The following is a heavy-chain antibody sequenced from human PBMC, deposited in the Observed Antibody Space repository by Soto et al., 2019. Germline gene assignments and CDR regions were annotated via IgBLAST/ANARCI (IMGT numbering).Heavy chain of an antibody. CDR3: AKGSGNIRPYGMDV. Sequence: GGSLRLSCAAAGFTFSNHAMSWVRQAPGKGLEWVSTISGTGGTIYYADPVKGRFTISRDNSKNALWLQMNSLRAEGTALYYCAKGSGNIRPYGMDVWGQGTTVTVSS. CDR2: ISGTGGTI. J-gene: IGHJ6*02. CDR1: GFTFSNHA. V-gene: IGHV3-23*01.